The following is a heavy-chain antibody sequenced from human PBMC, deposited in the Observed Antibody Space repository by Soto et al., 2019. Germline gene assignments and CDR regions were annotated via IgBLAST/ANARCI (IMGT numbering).Heavy chain of an antibody. D-gene: IGHD3-10*01. J-gene: IGHJ6*03. CDR2: ISGSGGST. CDR1: GFTFSSYA. V-gene: IGHV3-23*01. CDR3: AKAQSYYGSGSYYNRIYYYYYMDV. Sequence: EVQLLESGGGLVQPGGSLRLSCAASGFTFSSYAMSWVRQAPGKGLEWVSAISGSGGSTYYADSVKGRFTISRDNSKNTLYLQMNSLRAEDTAVYYCAKAQSYYGSGSYYNRIYYYYYMDVWGKGTTVTVSS.